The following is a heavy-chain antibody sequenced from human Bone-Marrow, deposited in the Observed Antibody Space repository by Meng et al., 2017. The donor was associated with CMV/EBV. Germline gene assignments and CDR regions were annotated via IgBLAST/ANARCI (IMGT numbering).Heavy chain of an antibody. D-gene: IGHD1-26*01. CDR3: GRDIVGHTVDY. V-gene: IGHV3-74*03. CDR1: GFAFSTYW. Sequence: GESLKISCAASGFAFSTYWMHWVRQAAGKGLVWVSRIDSDGTVTTYGDSVKGRFTVSRDNAQNTMYLQMSSLRAEDTAVYFCGRDIVGHTVDYWGQGTLVTVSS. J-gene: IGHJ4*02. CDR2: IDSDGTVT.